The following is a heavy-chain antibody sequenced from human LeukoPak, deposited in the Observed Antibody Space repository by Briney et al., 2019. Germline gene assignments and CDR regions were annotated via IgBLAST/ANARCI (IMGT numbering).Heavy chain of an antibody. CDR1: GYTFTGYY. D-gene: IGHD2-2*01. J-gene: IGHJ6*03. CDR3: ARAPDRGYYYYMDV. V-gene: IGHV1-2*02. Sequence: ASVKVSCKASGYTFTGYYMHWVRQAPGQGLEWMGWINPNSGGTNYAQKFQGRVTMTRDTSISTAYMELSRLRSEDTAVYYCARAPDRGYYYYMDVWGKGTTVTISS. CDR2: INPNSGGT.